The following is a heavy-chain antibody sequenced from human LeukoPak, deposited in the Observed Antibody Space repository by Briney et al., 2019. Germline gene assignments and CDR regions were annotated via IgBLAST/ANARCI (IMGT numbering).Heavy chain of an antibody. J-gene: IGHJ3*02. Sequence: GGSLRLSCAASEFTFSSYAMTWVRQAPGKGLEWVSSISSSSSYIYYADSVKGRFTISRDNAKNSLYLQMNSLRAEDTAVYYCARLNERYCSSTSCESAFDIWGQGTMVTVSS. CDR3: ARLNERYCSSTSCESAFDI. V-gene: IGHV3-21*01. D-gene: IGHD2-2*01. CDR2: ISSSSSYI. CDR1: EFTFSSYA.